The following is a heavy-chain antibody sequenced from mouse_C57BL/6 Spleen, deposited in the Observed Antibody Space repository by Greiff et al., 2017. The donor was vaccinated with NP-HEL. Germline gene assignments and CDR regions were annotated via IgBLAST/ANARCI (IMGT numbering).Heavy chain of an antibody. CDR1: GYTFTSYW. J-gene: IGHJ1*03. CDR3: ARRKIYDGYYWYFEV. V-gene: IGHV1-50*01. CDR2: IDPSDSYT. Sequence: VQLQQPGAELVKPGASVKLSCKASGYTFTSYWMQWVKQRPGQGLEWIGEIDPSDSYTNYNQKFKGKATLTVDTSSSTAYMQLSSLTSEDSAVYYCARRKIYDGYYWYFEVWGTGTTVTVSS. D-gene: IGHD2-3*01.